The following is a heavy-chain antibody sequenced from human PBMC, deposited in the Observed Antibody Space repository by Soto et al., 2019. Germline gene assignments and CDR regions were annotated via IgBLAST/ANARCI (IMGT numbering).Heavy chain of an antibody. Sequence: GGSLRLSCAASGFTFSSYSMNWVRQAPGKGLELVSSISSSSSYIYYADSVKGRFTISRDNAKNSLYLQMNSLRAEDTAVYYCARSIAAETESADYWGQGTLVTVSS. CDR2: ISSSSSYI. V-gene: IGHV3-21*01. CDR3: ARSIAAETESADY. D-gene: IGHD6-13*01. J-gene: IGHJ4*02. CDR1: GFTFSSYS.